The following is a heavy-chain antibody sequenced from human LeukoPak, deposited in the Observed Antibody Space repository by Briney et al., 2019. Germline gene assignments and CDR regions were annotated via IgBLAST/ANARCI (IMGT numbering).Heavy chain of an antibody. Sequence: GGSLRLSCAASGFTLSTYAVHWVRQAPGKGLEWVAVISSGGSDKYHAGSVRGRFTISRDNAKSSVHLQMNGLRAEDTAIYYCARDGHYFAMDVWGQGTTVTVSS. J-gene: IGHJ6*02. V-gene: IGHV3-30*03. CDR3: ARDGHYFAMDV. CDR2: ISSGGSDK. CDR1: GFTLSTYA.